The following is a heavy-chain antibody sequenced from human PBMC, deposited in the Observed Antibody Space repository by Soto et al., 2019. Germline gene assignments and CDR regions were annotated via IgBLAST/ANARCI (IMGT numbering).Heavy chain of an antibody. Sequence: PGGSLRLSCAASGFTFRNYGMNWVRQAPGKGLEWVSYIGLGSSTKYYADSVEGRFTISRDNAKNSLYLQMNSLRAEDTAVYYCAKRAAGTSFDYWGQGTLVTVSS. V-gene: IGHV3-48*01. CDR3: AKRAAGTSFDY. J-gene: IGHJ4*02. D-gene: IGHD6-13*01. CDR2: IGLGSSTK. CDR1: GFTFRNYG.